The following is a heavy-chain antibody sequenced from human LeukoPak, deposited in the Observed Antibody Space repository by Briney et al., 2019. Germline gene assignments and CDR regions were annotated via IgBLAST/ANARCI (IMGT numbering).Heavy chain of an antibody. CDR3: ARVGASAFGI. CDR2: ITHSGST. D-gene: IGHD3-10*01. Sequence: SETLSLTCTVNGXTFSDYNWNWIRQPPGKGLEWIGQITHSGSTNYNPSLKSRVTVSLDTSKKHLSLKLNSVTAADTAVYYCARVGASAFGIWGPGTMVTVSS. J-gene: IGHJ3*02. V-gene: IGHV4-34*01. CDR1: GXTFSDYN.